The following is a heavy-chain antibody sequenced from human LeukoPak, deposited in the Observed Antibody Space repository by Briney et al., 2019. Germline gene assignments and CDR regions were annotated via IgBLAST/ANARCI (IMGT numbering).Heavy chain of an antibody. V-gene: IGHV3-21*01. CDR2: ISSSSSYI. CDR3: ARDNVFQEGENTWIQLWWDLDY. J-gene: IGHJ4*02. Sequence: GGSLRLSCAASGFTFSSYSMNWVRQAPGKGLEWVSSISSSSSYIYYADSVKGRFTISRDNAKNSLYLQMNSLRAEDTAVYYCARDNVFQEGENTWIQLWWDLDYWGQGTLVTVSS. D-gene: IGHD5-18*01. CDR1: GFTFSSYS.